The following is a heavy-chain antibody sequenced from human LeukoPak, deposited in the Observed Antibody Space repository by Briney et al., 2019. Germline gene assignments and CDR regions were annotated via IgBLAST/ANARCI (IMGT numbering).Heavy chain of an antibody. D-gene: IGHD6-19*01. J-gene: IGHJ6*03. CDR2: IKQDGSEK. CDR1: GFTFSSYG. CDR3: AREKIAVADDVYYMDV. Sequence: GGSLRLSCAASGFTFSSYGMSWVRQAPGKGLEWVANIKQDGSEKYYVDSVKGRFTISRDNAKNSLYLQMNSLRAEDTAVYYCAREKIAVADDVYYMDVWGKGTTVTVSS. V-gene: IGHV3-7*01.